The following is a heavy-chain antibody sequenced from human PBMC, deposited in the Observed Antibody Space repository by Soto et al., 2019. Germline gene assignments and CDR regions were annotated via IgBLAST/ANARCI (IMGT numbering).Heavy chain of an antibody. CDR1: GGTFSSYA. J-gene: IGHJ6*02. Sequence: GASVKVSCKASGGTFSSYAISWVRQAPGQGLEWMGGIIPIFGTANYAQKFQGRVTITADKSTSTAYMELSSRRSEDTAVYYCARDESTYYDFWSGYDYYYYGMDVWGQGTTVTVSS. CDR3: ARDESTYYDFWSGYDYYYYGMDV. CDR2: IIPIFGTA. V-gene: IGHV1-69*06. D-gene: IGHD3-3*01.